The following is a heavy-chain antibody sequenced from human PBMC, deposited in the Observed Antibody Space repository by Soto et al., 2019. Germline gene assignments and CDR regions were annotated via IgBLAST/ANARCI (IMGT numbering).Heavy chain of an antibody. J-gene: IGHJ4*02. V-gene: IGHV4-61*01. CDR2: IHYSGST. CDR3: ARYSQLVGFDY. CDR1: GGSVSSGTYY. Sequence: QVQLQESGPGLVKPSETLSLTCTVSGGSVSSGTYYWSWIRQPPGKGLEWIGYIHYSGSTNYNPSLTSRVTISVDTSKNQFSLKLSSVTAADTAVYYCARYSQLVGFDYWGQGTLVTVSS. D-gene: IGHD1-1*01.